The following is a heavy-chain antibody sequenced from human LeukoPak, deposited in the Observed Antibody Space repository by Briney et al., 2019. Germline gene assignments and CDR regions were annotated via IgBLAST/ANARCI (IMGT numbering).Heavy chain of an antibody. V-gene: IGHV1-2*02. CDR3: VRDRHTVAVAATLDY. CDR2: INPNSGDT. D-gene: IGHD6-19*01. Sequence: ASVKVSCKASGYTFTAYYMHWVRQAPGQGLEWMGWINPNSGDTKYAQNFQGRVTMTRDTSITTTYMELSSLRSDDTAVYYCVRDRHTVAVAATLDYWGQGTLVIASS. J-gene: IGHJ4*02. CDR1: GYTFTAYY.